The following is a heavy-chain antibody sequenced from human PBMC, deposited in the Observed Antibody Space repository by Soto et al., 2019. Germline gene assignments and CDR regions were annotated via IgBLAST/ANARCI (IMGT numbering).Heavy chain of an antibody. D-gene: IGHD6-19*01. CDR2: ISSSGHDS. V-gene: IGHV3-23*01. CDR3: ARKVAGSI. J-gene: IGHJ4*02. CDR1: GFTVSSFP. Sequence: EMHLLESGGGLVQPGGSLRLSCAASGFTVSSFPMTWVRQAPGKGLEWVSSISSSGHDSFYADSVKGRFTISRDSSKNMLFLQLSSLRAEDTAVYYCARKVAGSIWGQGTLVTVSS.